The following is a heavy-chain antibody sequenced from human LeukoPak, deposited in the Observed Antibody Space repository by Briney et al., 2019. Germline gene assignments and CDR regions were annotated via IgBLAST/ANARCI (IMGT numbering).Heavy chain of an antibody. CDR3: AKSGGYGLIDY. D-gene: IGHD1-26*01. J-gene: IGHJ4*02. V-gene: IGHV4-39*01. CDR1: GGSISSSSYY. CDR2: IYSSGST. Sequence: PSETLSLTCTVSGGSISSSSYYWGWIHQPPGKGLEWIGSIYSSGSTYYNASLQSRVTISIETSKNQISLRLNSVTAADTAMYYCAKSGGYGLIDYWGQGTLVTVSS.